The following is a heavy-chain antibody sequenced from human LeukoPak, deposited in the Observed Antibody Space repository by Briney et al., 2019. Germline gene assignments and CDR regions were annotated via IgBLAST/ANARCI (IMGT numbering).Heavy chain of an antibody. Sequence: GGSVKVSCKASGYTFTSYGISWVRQAPGQGLEWMGWISAYNGNTNYAQKFQGRVTMTRDTSTSTVYMELSSLRSEDTAVYYCARGPAAAGTRFPDYWGQGTLVTVSS. CDR2: ISAYNGNT. V-gene: IGHV1-18*01. D-gene: IGHD6-13*01. CDR1: GYTFTSYG. CDR3: ARGPAAAGTRFPDY. J-gene: IGHJ4*02.